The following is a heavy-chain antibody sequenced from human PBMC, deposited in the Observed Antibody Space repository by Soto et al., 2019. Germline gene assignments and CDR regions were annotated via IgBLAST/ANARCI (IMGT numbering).Heavy chain of an antibody. J-gene: IGHJ2*01. CDR3: ARVAQGAWYCDL. CDR2: IKTDGSIT. CDR1: GFSFSNYW. D-gene: IGHD3-16*01. Sequence: EVQLVESGGGLVQPGGSLRLSCAASGFSFSNYWMHWVRQVPGEGLVWVSRIKTDGSITNYADSVRGRFTISRDNAENKLYLQMTSLRAEDTAVYYCARVAQGAWYCDLWGRGTLVTVSS. V-gene: IGHV3-74*01.